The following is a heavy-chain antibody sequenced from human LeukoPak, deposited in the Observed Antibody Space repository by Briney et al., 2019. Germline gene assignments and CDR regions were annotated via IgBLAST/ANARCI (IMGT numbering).Heavy chain of an antibody. V-gene: IGHV4-34*01. CDR1: GGSFSGYY. CDR2: INHSGST. J-gene: IGHJ4*02. CDR3: AMNNWGLDY. D-gene: IGHD7-27*01. Sequence: PSETLSLTCAVYGGSFSGYYWSWIRQPPGKGLEWIGEINHSGSTDYNPSLKSRVTISVDTSKNQFSLKLSSVTAADTAVYYCAMNNWGLDYWGQGTLVTVSP.